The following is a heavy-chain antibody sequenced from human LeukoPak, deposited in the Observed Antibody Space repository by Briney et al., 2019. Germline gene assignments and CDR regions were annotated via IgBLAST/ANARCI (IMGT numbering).Heavy chain of an antibody. J-gene: IGHJ4*02. CDR1: GGSISSGGYY. V-gene: IGHV4-31*03. D-gene: IGHD3-22*01. CDR2: IYYSGST. Sequence: TTSETLSLTCTVSGGSISSGGYYWSWIRQHPGKGLEWIGYIYYSGSTYYNPSLKSRVTISVDTSKNQFSLKLSSVTAADTAVYYCARAISSGYCDYWGQGTLVTVS. CDR3: ARAISSGYCDY.